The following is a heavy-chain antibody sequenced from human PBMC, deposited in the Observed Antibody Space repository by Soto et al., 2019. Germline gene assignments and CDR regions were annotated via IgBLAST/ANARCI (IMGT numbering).Heavy chain of an antibody. CDR3: AMGTMDV. J-gene: IGHJ6*04. Sequence: PGGSLRLSCAASGFTFRTYWMQWARQAPGKGLEWVSRINNDGSSTDYADSVKGRFAISRDNARDTLYLQMNSLRAEDTATYYCAMGTMDVWGKGTTVTVSS. CDR1: GFTFRTYW. V-gene: IGHV3-74*01. CDR2: INNDGSST. D-gene: IGHD7-27*01.